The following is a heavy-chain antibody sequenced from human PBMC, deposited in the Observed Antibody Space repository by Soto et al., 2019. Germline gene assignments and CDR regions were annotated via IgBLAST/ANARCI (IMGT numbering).Heavy chain of an antibody. CDR2: IKQDGSEK. CDR1: GFTFSSYW. J-gene: IGHJ6*02. V-gene: IGHV3-7*05. Sequence: GGSLRLSCAASGFTFSSYWMSWVRQAPGKGLEWVANIKQDGSEKYYVDSVKGRFTISRDNAKNSLYLQMNSLRAEDTAVYYSARIMVRGEKTWYYYYGMDVWGQGTTVTVSS. CDR3: ARIMVRGEKTWYYYYGMDV. D-gene: IGHD3-10*01.